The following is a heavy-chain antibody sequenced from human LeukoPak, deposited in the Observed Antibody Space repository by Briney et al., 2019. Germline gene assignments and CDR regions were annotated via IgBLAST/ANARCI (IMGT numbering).Heavy chain of an antibody. Sequence: ASVKVSCEASGYTFTGYYMHWVRQAPGQGLEWMGWINPNSGGTHYAQKFQGRVTITRDTSNNTAYLERSRLRSDDTAVYYCARGSDDFWSGYCPSYWGQGTLVTVSS. D-gene: IGHD3-3*01. J-gene: IGHJ4*02. V-gene: IGHV1-2*02. CDR1: GYTFTGYY. CDR2: INPNSGGT. CDR3: ARGSDDFWSGYCPSY.